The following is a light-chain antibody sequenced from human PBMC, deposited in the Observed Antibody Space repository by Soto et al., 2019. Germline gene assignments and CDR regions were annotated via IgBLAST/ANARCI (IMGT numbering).Light chain of an antibody. Sequence: EIVMTQSPATLSVSPGERATLSCRASQSVSSNLAWYHQKPGQAPRLLIYGASTRATGIPARFSGSGSGTALTLTIISLHSEDFAVYYCQHYNNWPPFTFGPGNKVDIK. CDR3: QHYNNWPPFT. CDR2: GAS. CDR1: QSVSSN. J-gene: IGKJ3*01. V-gene: IGKV3-15*01.